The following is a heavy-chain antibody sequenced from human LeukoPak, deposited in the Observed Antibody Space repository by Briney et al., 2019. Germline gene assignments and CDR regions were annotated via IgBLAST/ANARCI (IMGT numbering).Heavy chain of an antibody. D-gene: IGHD2-15*01. J-gene: IGHJ4*02. CDR2: IHYSGST. CDR3: ARMVRYCSGGSCYYFDY. CDR1: GGSISNYY. V-gene: IGHV4-59*08. Sequence: PSETLSLTCTVSGGSISNYYWSWIRQPPGKGLEWIGYIHYSGSTNYNPSLKSRVTISVDTSKNQFSLKLSSVTAADTAVYYCARMVRYCSGGSCYYFDYWGQGTLVTVSS.